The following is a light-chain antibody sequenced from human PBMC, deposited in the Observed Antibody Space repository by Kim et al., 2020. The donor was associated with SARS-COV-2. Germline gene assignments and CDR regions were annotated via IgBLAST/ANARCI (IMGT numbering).Light chain of an antibody. V-gene: IGLV1-44*01. CDR3: AAWDDSLNGWV. CDR2: SNN. CDR1: SSNNGSNN. J-gene: IGLJ3*02. Sequence: GQRVTISCSGSSSNNGSNNVNWYHHLPGTAPKLLIYSNNPRPSGVPDRFSGSKSDTSASLAISGLQSEDEADYYCAAWDDSLNGWVFGGGTQLTVL.